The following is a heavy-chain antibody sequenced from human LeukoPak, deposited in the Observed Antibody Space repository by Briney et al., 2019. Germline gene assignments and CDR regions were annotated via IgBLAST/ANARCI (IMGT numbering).Heavy chain of an antibody. Sequence: PAGSLTLSCAASGVTFSSYWIHWVRQAPGKGLVWVSRVNSDGSSTTYADSVKGRFTISRDNAKNTLYLQMNSLRAEDTAVYYCARASDSSGYYDYWGQGPLVTVSS. V-gene: IGHV3-74*01. CDR1: GVTFSSYW. CDR3: ARASDSSGYYDY. CDR2: VNSDGSST. D-gene: IGHD3-22*01. J-gene: IGHJ4*02.